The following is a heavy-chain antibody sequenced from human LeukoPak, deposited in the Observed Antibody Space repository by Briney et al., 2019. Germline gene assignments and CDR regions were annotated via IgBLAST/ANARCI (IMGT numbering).Heavy chain of an antibody. CDR2: INSDGSST. CDR3: ARSTVGGTNKFDY. J-gene: IGHJ4*02. D-gene: IGHD1-26*01. CDR1: GFTFSSYW. Sequence: GGSLRLSCAASGFTFSSYWMHWVRQAPGKGLVWVSRINSDGSSTTYADSVKGRFTISRDNAKNTLYLQMSSLRAEDTAVYYCARSTVGGTNKFDYWGQGTLVTVSS. V-gene: IGHV3-74*01.